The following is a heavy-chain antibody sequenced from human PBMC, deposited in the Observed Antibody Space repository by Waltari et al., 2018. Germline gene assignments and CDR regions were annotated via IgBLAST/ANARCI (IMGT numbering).Heavy chain of an antibody. CDR3: AKDLIRQWLGTDY. CDR2: ISGSGGST. Sequence: EVQLLESGGGVVQPGGSLRLSCAASGFSFSSYAMSWVRQAPGKGLDWVSAISGSGGSTYYADSVKGRFTISRDNSKNTLYLQMNSLRAEDTAVYYCAKDLIRQWLGTDYWGQGTLVTVSS. V-gene: IGHV3-23*01. J-gene: IGHJ4*02. D-gene: IGHD6-19*01. CDR1: GFSFSSYA.